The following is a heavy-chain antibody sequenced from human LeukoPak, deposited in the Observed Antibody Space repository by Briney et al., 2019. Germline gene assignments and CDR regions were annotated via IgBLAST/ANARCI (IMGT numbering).Heavy chain of an antibody. J-gene: IGHJ3*02. CDR1: GFTFSSYS. CDR2: ISSSSSYI. Sequence: GGSLRLSRAASGFTFSSYSMNWVRQAPGKGLGWVSSISSSSSYIYYADSVKGRFTISRDNAKNSLYLQMNSLRAEDTAVYYCAREHRAFDIWGQGTMVTVSS. V-gene: IGHV3-21*01. CDR3: AREHRAFDI.